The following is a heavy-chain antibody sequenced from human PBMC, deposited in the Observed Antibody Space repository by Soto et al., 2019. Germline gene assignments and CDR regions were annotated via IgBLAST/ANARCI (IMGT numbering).Heavy chain of an antibody. V-gene: IGHV3-74*01. Sequence: SLRLSCVASGFTISNYWMHWVRQAPGKGLVWVSRINSDGTTTDYADSVKGRFTISRDNAKNTLYLQMNSLRAEDTAVYYCARGFRWGMDVWGQGTTVTVSS. CDR1: GFTISNYW. CDR2: INSDGTTT. D-gene: IGHD3-16*02. CDR3: ARGFRWGMDV. J-gene: IGHJ6*02.